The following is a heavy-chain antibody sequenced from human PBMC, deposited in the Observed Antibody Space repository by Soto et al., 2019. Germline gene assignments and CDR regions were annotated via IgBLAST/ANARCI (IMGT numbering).Heavy chain of an antibody. CDR3: ARGYDSLLTDY. J-gene: IGHJ4*02. V-gene: IGHV4-34*01. CDR1: GGSFSGYY. D-gene: IGHD3-22*01. Sequence: SETLSLTCGVYGGSFSGYYWSWIRQPPGKGLEWIGEINHSGSTNYNPSLKSRVTISVDTSKKQFSLKLSSVTAADTAVYYCARGYDSLLTDYWGQGTLVTVSS. CDR2: INHSGST.